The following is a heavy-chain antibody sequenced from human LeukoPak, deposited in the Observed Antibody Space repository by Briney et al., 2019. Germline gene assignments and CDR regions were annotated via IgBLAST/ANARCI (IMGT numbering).Heavy chain of an antibody. CDR2: INHSGST. CDR1: GGSLSGYY. Sequence: SETLSLTCAVYGGSLSGYYWSWIRQPPGKGLEWIGEINHSGSTNYNPSLKSRVTISVDTSKNQFSLKLSSVTAADTAVYYCARYYGSGLNYFDYWGQGTLVTVSS. J-gene: IGHJ4*02. CDR3: ARYYGSGLNYFDY. V-gene: IGHV4-34*01. D-gene: IGHD3-10*01.